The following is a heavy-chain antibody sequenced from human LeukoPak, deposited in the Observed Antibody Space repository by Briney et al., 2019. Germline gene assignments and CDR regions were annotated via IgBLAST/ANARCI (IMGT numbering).Heavy chain of an antibody. D-gene: IGHD3-9*01. V-gene: IGHV4-59*12. CDR1: GGSISSYY. J-gene: IGHJ4*02. Sequence: SETLSLTCTVSGGSISSYYWSWIRQPPGKGLEWIGYIYYSGSTNYNPSLKSRVTISVDTSKNQFSLKLSSVTAADTAVYYCARRRPTYYDILTGLEGFDYWGQGTLVTVSS. CDR3: ARRRPTYYDILTGLEGFDY. CDR2: IYYSGST.